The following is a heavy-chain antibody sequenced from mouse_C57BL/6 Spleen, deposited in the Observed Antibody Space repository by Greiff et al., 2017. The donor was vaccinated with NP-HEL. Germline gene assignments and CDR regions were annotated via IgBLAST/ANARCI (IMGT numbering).Heavy chain of an antibody. CDR3: ERERITTVVDPFAY. V-gene: IGHV1-82*01. J-gene: IGHJ3*01. Sequence: QVQLKQSGPELVKPGASVKISCKASGYAFSSSWMNWVKQRPGKGLEWIGRIYPGDGDTNYNGKFKGKATLTADKSSSTAYMQLSSLTSEDSAVYFCERERITTVVDPFAYWGQGTLVTVSA. CDR1: GYAFSSSW. CDR2: IYPGDGDT. D-gene: IGHD1-1*01.